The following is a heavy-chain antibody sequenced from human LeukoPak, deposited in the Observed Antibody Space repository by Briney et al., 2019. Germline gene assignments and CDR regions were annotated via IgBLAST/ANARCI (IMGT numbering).Heavy chain of an antibody. CDR3: ANRGPGTGWSFDY. D-gene: IGHD6-19*01. J-gene: IGHJ4*02. CDR2: VHHSGST. Sequence: SETLSLTCTVSGGSISSTGCFWGWIRQPPGKGLEWIGDVHHSGSTNYNPSLKSRVTISVDTSKNQISMVLRSVTAADTAVYYCANRGPGTGWSFDYWGQGTLITVSP. CDR1: GGSISSTGCF. V-gene: IGHV4-39*01.